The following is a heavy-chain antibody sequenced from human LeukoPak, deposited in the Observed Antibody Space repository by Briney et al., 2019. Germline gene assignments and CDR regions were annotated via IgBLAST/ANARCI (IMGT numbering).Heavy chain of an antibody. J-gene: IGHJ4*02. CDR1: GGSISSYY. Sequence: PSGTLSLTCTVSGGSISSYYWSWIRQPPGKGLEWIGNIYYSGSTNYNPSLKSRVTISVDTSKNQFSLKLSSVTAADTAVYYCARRGAIFGVVVFDYWGQGTLVTVSS. D-gene: IGHD3-3*01. CDR2: IYYSGST. V-gene: IGHV4-59*08. CDR3: ARRGAIFGVVVFDY.